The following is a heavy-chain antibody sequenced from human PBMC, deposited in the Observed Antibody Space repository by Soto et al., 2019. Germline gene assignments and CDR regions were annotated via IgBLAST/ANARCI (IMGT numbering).Heavy chain of an antibody. CDR2: IIPIFGTA. V-gene: IGHV1-69*13. CDR1: GGTFSSYA. D-gene: IGHD2-15*01. Sequence: SVKVSCKASGGTFSSYAISWVRQAPGQGLEWMGGIIPIFGTANYAQKFQGRVTITADESTSTAYMELSSLRSEDTAVYYCARSIYVDHRFRGGCSAGKDDWGQGAMVTVSS. J-gene: IGHJ4*02. CDR3: ARSIYVDHRFRGGCSAGKDD.